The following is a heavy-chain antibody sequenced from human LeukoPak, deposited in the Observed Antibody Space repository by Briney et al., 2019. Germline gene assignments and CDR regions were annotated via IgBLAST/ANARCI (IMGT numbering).Heavy chain of an antibody. CDR3: ARELSYSSSWYRPYNWFDP. Sequence: GGSLRLSCAVSGFTFSGFWMSWSRQAPGKGMEWVASINSDGSEGYYADVVKGRFTISRDNAKNSLYLQINSLRAEDTAVYYCARELSYSSSWYRPYNWFDPWGQGTLVTVSS. J-gene: IGHJ5*02. V-gene: IGHV3-7*01. D-gene: IGHD6-13*01. CDR2: INSDGSEG. CDR1: GFTFSGFW.